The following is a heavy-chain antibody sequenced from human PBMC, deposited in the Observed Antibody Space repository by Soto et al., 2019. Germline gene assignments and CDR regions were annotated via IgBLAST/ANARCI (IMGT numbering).Heavy chain of an antibody. J-gene: IGHJ6*02. CDR1: GFTFRNYA. V-gene: IGHV3-30-3*01. CDR2: IAYDGSNA. Sequence: QVQLVESGGGVVHPGGSLRLSCAASGFTFRNYAMHWVRQAPGKGLGCLAVIAYDGSNAFYRDSVKGRFTISRDNSKNTLYLTMNSLRYKDTGVSYWARGDREDILVVVGARPGEYGIDIWGQGTTFTVSS. D-gene: IGHD2-15*01. CDR3: ARGDREDILVVVGARPGEYGIDI.